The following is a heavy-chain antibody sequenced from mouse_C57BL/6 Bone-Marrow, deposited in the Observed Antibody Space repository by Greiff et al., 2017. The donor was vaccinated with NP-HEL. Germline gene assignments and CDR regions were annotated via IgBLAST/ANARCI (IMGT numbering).Heavy chain of an antibody. CDR3: AREEDY. CDR1: GYTFTSYW. J-gene: IGHJ2*01. V-gene: IGHV1-59*01. CDR2: IDPSASYT. Sequence: QVQLQQPGAELVRPGTSVKLSCKASGYTFTSYWMHWVKQRPGQGLEWIGVIDPSASYTNYNQKFKGKATLTVDTSSSTAYMQLSSLTSEDSAVYYCAREEDYWGQGTTLTVSS.